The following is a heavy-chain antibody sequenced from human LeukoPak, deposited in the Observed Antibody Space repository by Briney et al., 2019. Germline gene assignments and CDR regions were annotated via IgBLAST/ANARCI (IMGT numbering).Heavy chain of an antibody. V-gene: IGHV1-2*02. Sequence: ASVKVSCKASGYTFTGYYMHCVRQAPGQGLEWMGWINPNSGGTNYAQKFQGRVTMTRDTTISTAYMTLSRVRSDDTAVYYCARAGYRLAASEEIYDMDDWGKGTTVTVSS. J-gene: IGHJ6*03. D-gene: IGHD6-13*01. CDR2: INPNSGGT. CDR1: GYTFTGYY. CDR3: ARAGYRLAASEEIYDMDD.